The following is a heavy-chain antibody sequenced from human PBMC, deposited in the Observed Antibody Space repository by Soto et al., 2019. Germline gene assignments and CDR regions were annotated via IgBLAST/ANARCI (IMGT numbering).Heavy chain of an antibody. J-gene: IGHJ6*02. V-gene: IGHV1-18*04. CDR3: ARDPLKPWFGESDPTYYYYGMDV. Sequence: ASVKVSCKASGYTFTSYGISWVRQAPGQGLEWMGWISAYNGNTNYAQKLQGRVTMTTDTSTSTAYMELRSLRSDDTAVYYCARDPLKPWFGESDPTYYYYGMDVWGQGTTVTVSS. CDR2: ISAYNGNT. CDR1: GYTFTSYG. D-gene: IGHD3-10*01.